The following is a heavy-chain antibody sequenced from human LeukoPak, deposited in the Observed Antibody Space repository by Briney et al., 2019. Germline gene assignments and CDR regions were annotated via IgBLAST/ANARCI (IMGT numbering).Heavy chain of an antibody. V-gene: IGHV4-4*07. CDR2: THSSGST. Sequence: PSETLSLTCTVSGGPINSYYWSWIRQPAGQGLEWIGRTHSSGSTNYNPSLQSRVTMSVDTSKSQFSLNLTSVTAADTAVYYCARGYCGGDCYSGSKYYFDYWGQGTLVTVSS. J-gene: IGHJ4*02. CDR1: GGPINSYY. D-gene: IGHD2-21*02. CDR3: ARGYCGGDCYSGSKYYFDY.